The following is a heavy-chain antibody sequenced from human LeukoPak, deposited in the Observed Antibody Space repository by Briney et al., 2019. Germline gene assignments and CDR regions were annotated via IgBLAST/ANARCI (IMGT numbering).Heavy chain of an antibody. CDR3: ARQLNYYDSSGSYFDY. CDR1: GYIFTSYW. J-gene: IGHJ4*02. Sequence: GESLKISCKGSGYIFTSYWIGWVRQMPGKGLEWMGIIYPGDSDTRYSPSFQGQVTISADKSISTAYLQWSSLKASDTAMYYCARQLNYYDSSGSYFDYWGQGTLVTVSS. V-gene: IGHV5-51*01. CDR2: IYPGDSDT. D-gene: IGHD3-22*01.